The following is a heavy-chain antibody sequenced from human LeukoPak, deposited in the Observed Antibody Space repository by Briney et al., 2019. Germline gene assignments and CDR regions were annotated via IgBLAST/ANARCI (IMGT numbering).Heavy chain of an antibody. Sequence: PGGCLRLSCAASGFTFSSYSMNWVRQAPGKGLEWISYISSSNSTIYYADSVKGRFTISRDNAKNSLYLQMNSLRDEDTAVYYCARASGSGRLPEDYWGQGTLVTVSS. CDR1: GFTFSSYS. CDR3: ARASGSGRLPEDY. V-gene: IGHV3-48*02. CDR2: ISSSNSTI. J-gene: IGHJ4*02. D-gene: IGHD3-10*01.